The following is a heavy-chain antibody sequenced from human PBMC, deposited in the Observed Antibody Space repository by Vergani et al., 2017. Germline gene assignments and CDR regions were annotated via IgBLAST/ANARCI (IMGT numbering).Heavy chain of an antibody. CDR3: ARDPTLYSGSSSGYFDY. D-gene: IGHD1-26*01. V-gene: IGHV4-39*07. CDR1: GGSISSSSYY. J-gene: IGHJ4*02. Sequence: QLQLQESGPGLVKPSETLSLTCTVSGGSISSSSYYWGWIRQPPGKGLEWIGSIYYSGSTYYNPSLKSRVTISVDTSKNQFSLKLSSVTAADTAVYYGARDPTLYSGSSSGYFDYWGQGTLVTVSS. CDR2: IYYSGST.